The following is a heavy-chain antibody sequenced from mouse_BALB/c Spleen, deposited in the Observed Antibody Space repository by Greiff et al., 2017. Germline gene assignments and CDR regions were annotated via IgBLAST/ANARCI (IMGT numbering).Heavy chain of an antibody. Sequence: VQLQQSGPELVKPGASVKISCKASGYAFSSSWMNWVKQRPGQGLEWIGRIYPGDGDTNYNGKFKGKATLTADKSSSTAYMQLSSLTSVDSAVYFCARGGTTDDYWGQGTTLTVSS. J-gene: IGHJ2*01. CDR3: ARGGTTDDY. D-gene: IGHD1-1*01. CDR1: GYAFSSSW. V-gene: IGHV1-82*01. CDR2: IYPGDGDT.